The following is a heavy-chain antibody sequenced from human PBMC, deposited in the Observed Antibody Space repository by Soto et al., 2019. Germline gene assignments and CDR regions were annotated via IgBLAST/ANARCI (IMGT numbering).Heavy chain of an antibody. Sequence: QVQLQESGPGLVKPSGTLSLTCAVSGGSISSSNWWSWVRHPPGKGLWWVGEIYHSGSTNYNPSLQSRVTISVDKSKNQFSLKLSSVIAADTGVYYCARIMITFGGVIVMEWGQGALGTVAS. CDR2: IYHSGST. J-gene: IGHJ1*01. CDR3: ARIMITFGGVIVME. CDR1: GGSISSSNW. D-gene: IGHD3-16*02. V-gene: IGHV4-4*02.